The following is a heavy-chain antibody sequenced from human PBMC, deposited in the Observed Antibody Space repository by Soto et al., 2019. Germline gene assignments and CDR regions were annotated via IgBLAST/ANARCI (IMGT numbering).Heavy chain of an antibody. CDR3: AKGPLIVVVPFDY. J-gene: IGHJ4*02. CDR2: ITSLGST. CDR1: GINFRPNA. V-gene: IGHV3-23*01. D-gene: IGHD2-15*01. Sequence: EVQLLESGGGLVQPGGSLRLSCAASGINFRPNARSWFRQPPGKGLEGVPTITSLGSTYYPDSVKGRFTISRDSSKNLLYLQMNSLRDEDTAVYYCAKGPLIVVVPFDYWGQGTLVTVSA.